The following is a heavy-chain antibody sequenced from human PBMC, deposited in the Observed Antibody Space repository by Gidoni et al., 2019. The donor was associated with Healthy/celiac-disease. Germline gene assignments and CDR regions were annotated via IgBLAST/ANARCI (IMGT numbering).Heavy chain of an antibody. V-gene: IGHV3-23*01. CDR2: ISGSGVST. CDR1: GFTFSSYA. CDR3: AKDPGWFGEGWFDP. D-gene: IGHD3-10*01. Sequence: EVQLLESGGGLVQPGGSLSLSCAASGFTFSSYAMSWVRQAPGKGLEWVSAISGSGVSTYYADSVKGRFTISRDNSKNTLYLQMNSLRAEDTAVYYCAKDPGWFGEGWFDPWGQGTLVTVSS. J-gene: IGHJ5*02.